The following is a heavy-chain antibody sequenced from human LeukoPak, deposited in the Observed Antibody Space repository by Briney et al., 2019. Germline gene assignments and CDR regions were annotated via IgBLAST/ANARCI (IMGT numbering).Heavy chain of an antibody. CDR1: GFTLSSYA. Sequence: GGSLRLSCAASGFTLSSYAMSWVRQAPGKGLEWVSAISGSGGSTYYADSVKGRFTISRDNSKNTLYLQMNSLRAEDTAVYYCAKYPVVVPATDAFDIWGQGTMVTVSS. J-gene: IGHJ3*02. D-gene: IGHD2-2*01. V-gene: IGHV3-23*01. CDR3: AKYPVVVPATDAFDI. CDR2: ISGSGGST.